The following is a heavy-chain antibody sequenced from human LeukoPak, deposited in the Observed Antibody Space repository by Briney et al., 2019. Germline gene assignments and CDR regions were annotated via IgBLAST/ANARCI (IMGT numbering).Heavy chain of an antibody. CDR2: INHSGST. Sequence: KPSETLSLTCAVYGGSFSGYYWSWIRQPPGKGLEWIGEINHSGSTNYNPSLKSRVTISVDTSKNQFSLKLSSVTAADTAVYYCARDGSGEYFDYWGQGTLVTVSS. V-gene: IGHV4-34*01. D-gene: IGHD3-10*01. J-gene: IGHJ4*02. CDR3: ARDGSGEYFDY. CDR1: GGSFSGYY.